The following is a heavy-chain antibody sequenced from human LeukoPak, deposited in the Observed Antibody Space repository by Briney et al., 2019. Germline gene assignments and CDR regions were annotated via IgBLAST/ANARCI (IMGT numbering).Heavy chain of an antibody. D-gene: IGHD3-22*01. Sequence: PGGSLRLSCAASGFTFSSYEMHWVRQAPGKGLEWVAVISYDGSNKYYADSVKGRFTISRDNSKNTLYLQMNSLRAEDTAVYYCARDLDYHDSSGNDAFDIWGQGTMVTVSS. V-gene: IGHV3-30*04. J-gene: IGHJ3*02. CDR3: ARDLDYHDSSGNDAFDI. CDR2: ISYDGSNK. CDR1: GFTFSSYE.